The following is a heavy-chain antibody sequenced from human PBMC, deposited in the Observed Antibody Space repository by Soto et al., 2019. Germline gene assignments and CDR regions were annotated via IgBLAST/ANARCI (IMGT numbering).Heavy chain of an antibody. CDR1: GFNFRIYD. Sequence: EVQLLESGGGLAQAGGSLRLSCAASGFNFRIYDMNWVRQAPGKGLEWVSVMIGDGTSWDYADSVRGRFTISRDNSKNTLYLQMNSLRAEDTAVYYCAKDLRPDGRYDLDYWGQGTLVTVSS. D-gene: IGHD1-26*01. V-gene: IGHV3-23*01. CDR3: AKDLRPDGRYDLDY. CDR2: MIGDGTSW. J-gene: IGHJ4*02.